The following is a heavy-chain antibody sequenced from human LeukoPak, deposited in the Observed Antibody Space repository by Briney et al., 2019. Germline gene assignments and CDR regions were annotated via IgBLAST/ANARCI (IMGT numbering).Heavy chain of an antibody. CDR1: GFTFNSYS. V-gene: IGHV3-21*04. CDR2: INSGNSNI. D-gene: IGHD4-17*01. Sequence: GGSLRLSCAASGFTFNSYSMNWVRQAPGKGLEWVSSINSGNSNIYYADSVKGRFTISRDNSENTLYLQMNSLRAEDTAVYYCAKRDRTVTHAFDIWGQGTMVAVSS. CDR3: AKRDRTVTHAFDI. J-gene: IGHJ3*02.